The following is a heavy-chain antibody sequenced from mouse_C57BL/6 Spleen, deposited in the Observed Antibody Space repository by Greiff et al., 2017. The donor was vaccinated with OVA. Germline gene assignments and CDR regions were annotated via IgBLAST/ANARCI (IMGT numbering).Heavy chain of an antibody. J-gene: IGHJ4*01. CDR1: GYTFTSYW. CDR2: IDPSDSYT. V-gene: IGHV1-50*01. D-gene: IGHD2-2*01. CDR3: ARFLYGFYAMDY. Sequence: VQLQQPGAELVKPGASVKLSCKASGYTFTSYWMQWVKQRPGQGLGWIGEIDPSDSYTNYNQKFKGKATLTVDTSSSTAYMQLSSLTSEDSAVYYCARFLYGFYAMDYWGQGTSVTVSS.